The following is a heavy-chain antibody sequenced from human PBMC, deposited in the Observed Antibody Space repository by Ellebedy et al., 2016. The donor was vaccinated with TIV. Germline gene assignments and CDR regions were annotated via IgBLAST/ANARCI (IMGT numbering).Heavy chain of an antibody. V-gene: IGHV3-64*01. Sequence: PGGSLRLSCVASGFTFSNFAMHWVRQAPGKSLEYVSSISYNEGVKYYGNSVKDRFTVSRDNSKNTLYLQMGSLRSEDTAVYYCARDCKDTSCYDQWGQGTLVTVSS. CDR3: ARDCKDTSCYDQ. CDR2: ISYNEGVK. CDR1: GFTFSNFA. J-gene: IGHJ5*02. D-gene: IGHD2-2*01.